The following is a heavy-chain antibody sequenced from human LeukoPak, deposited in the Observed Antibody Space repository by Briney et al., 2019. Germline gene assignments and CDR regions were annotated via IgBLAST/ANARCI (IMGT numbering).Heavy chain of an antibody. CDR2: IIPIFGTA. Sequence: SVKVSCKASGGTFSSYSISWVRQARGQGLEWMGSIIPIFGTANYAQKFQGRVTITTDESTSTAYMELSSLRSEDTAVYYCARAGWGDAFDIWGQGTMVTVSS. D-gene: IGHD1-26*01. V-gene: IGHV1-69*05. J-gene: IGHJ3*02. CDR3: ARAGWGDAFDI. CDR1: GGTFSSYS.